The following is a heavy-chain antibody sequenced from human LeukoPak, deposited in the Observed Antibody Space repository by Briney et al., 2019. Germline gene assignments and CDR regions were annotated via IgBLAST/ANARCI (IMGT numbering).Heavy chain of an antibody. J-gene: IGHJ6*02. V-gene: IGHV4-31*03. CDR3: ARDGSAGRYYYGMDV. D-gene: IGHD2-15*01. CDR1: GGSISSGGYY. CDR2: IYCSGST. Sequence: SETLSLTCTVSGGSISSGGYYWSWIRQHPGKGLEWIGYIYCSGSTYYNPSLKSRVTISVDTSKNQFSLKLSSVTAADTAVYYCARDGSAGRYYYGMDVWGQGTTVTVSS.